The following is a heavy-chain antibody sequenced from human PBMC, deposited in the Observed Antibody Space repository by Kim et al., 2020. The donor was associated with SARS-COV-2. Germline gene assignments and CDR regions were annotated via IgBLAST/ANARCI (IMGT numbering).Heavy chain of an antibody. CDR3: ARVKYIRGGDTFLYYFDY. J-gene: IGHJ4*02. D-gene: IGHD2-21*02. Sequence: KGRVTISVDTSKNQFSLKLSSVTAADMAVYYCARVKYIRGGDTFLYYFDYWGQGTLVTVSS. V-gene: IGHV4-59*01.